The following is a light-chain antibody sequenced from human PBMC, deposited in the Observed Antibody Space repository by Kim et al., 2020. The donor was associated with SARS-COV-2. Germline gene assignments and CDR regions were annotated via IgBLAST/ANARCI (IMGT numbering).Light chain of an antibody. CDR2: DVS. J-gene: IGKJ2*01. Sequence: SLSPGERATLSCRASQSVNNYLAWYQQKPGQAPRLLIFDVSKRAIGIAARFSGSASGADFTLTISSLEPGDVAVYYCQQRSNWPYTFGQGTKLEI. V-gene: IGKV3-11*01. CDR3: QQRSNWPYT. CDR1: QSVNNY.